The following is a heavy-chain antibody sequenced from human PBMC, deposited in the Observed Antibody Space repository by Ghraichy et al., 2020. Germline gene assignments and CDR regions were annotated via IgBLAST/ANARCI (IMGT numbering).Heavy chain of an antibody. J-gene: IGHJ4*02. CDR1: GFTFSNYG. D-gene: IGHD6-13*01. CDR3: AKVSGLAGVAAAGTSAFDY. Sequence: GGSLRLSCAASGFTFSNYGMHWVRQAPGKGLEWVAVISYDGSNKYYADSVKGRFTISRDNSRNTLYLQMNSLRTEDTAVYSCAKVSGLAGVAAAGTSAFDYWGQGTLVTVSS. V-gene: IGHV3-30*18. CDR2: ISYDGSNK.